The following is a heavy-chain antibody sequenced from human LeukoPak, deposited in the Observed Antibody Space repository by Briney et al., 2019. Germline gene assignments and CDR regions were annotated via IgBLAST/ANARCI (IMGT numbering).Heavy chain of an antibody. CDR2: ISSSSSYI. J-gene: IGHJ4*02. Sequence: ISSSSSYIYYAASVKGRFTISRDNAKNSLYLQMNSLRAEDTAVYYCARVVTIFGVVRDLVDYWGQGTLVTVSS. V-gene: IGHV3-21*01. D-gene: IGHD3-3*01. CDR3: ARVVTIFGVVRDLVDY.